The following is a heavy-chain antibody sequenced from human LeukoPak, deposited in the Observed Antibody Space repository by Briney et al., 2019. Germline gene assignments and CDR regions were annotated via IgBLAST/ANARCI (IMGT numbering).Heavy chain of an antibody. Sequence: GGSLRLSCAASGFTFSSYAMSWVRQAPGKGLEWVSAISGSGGSTYYADSVEGRFAISRDNSKNTLYLQMNSLRAEDTAVYYCAKDRRYDYVSLCTYWGRGTLVTVSS. D-gene: IGHD3-16*01. CDR3: AKDRRYDYVSLCTY. V-gene: IGHV3-23*01. CDR1: GFTFSSYA. J-gene: IGHJ4*02. CDR2: ISGSGGST.